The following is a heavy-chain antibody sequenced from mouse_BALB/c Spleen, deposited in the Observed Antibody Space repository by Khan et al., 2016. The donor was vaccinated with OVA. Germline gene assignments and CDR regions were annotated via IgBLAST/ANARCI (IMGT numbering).Heavy chain of an antibody. D-gene: IGHD1-1*01. CDR2: INPSTDYT. Sequence: QIQLVQSGAELARPGASVKMSCKASGYTFTSYWMHWVKQRPGQGPEWIGYINPSTDYTYYNQNFKDKATLTADKSSNTAYMQLTSLTSEDSAVYYCVNHGSSSAWFTYWGQGTLVTVSA. J-gene: IGHJ3*01. V-gene: IGHV1-4*01. CDR3: VNHGSSSAWFTY. CDR1: GYTFTSYW.